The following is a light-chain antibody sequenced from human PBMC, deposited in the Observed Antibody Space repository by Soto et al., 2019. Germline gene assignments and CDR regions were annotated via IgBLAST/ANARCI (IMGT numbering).Light chain of an antibody. CDR2: ENN. CDR3: ATWDDSLSGPV. V-gene: IGLV1-47*01. Sequence: QSVLTQPPSASGTPGQRVTISCSGSTSNIGSSSVYWYQQLPGTAPKVFIYENNRRPSGVPDRFSGSKSGTSASLAISGLRSEDEADYYCATWDDSLSGPVFGEGTKLTVL. CDR1: TSNIGSSS. J-gene: IGLJ2*01.